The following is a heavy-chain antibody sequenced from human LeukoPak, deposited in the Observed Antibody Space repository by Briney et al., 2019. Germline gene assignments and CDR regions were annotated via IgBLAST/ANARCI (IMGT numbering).Heavy chain of an antibody. D-gene: IGHD3-10*01. CDR3: AKDRGHDYYGSGSYYRKRQFGMDV. CDR2: ISGSGGST. J-gene: IGHJ6*04. V-gene: IGHV3-23*01. CDR1: GFTFSSYA. Sequence: GGSLRLSCAASGFTFSSYAMSWVRQAPGEGLEWVSVISGSGGSTHYADSVKGRFTISRDNSKNSLYLQMNSLRAEDTALYYCAKDRGHDYYGSGSYYRKRQFGMDVWGKGTTVTVSS.